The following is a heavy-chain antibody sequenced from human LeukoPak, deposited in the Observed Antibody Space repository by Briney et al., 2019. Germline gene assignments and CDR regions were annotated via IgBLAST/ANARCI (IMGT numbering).Heavy chain of an antibody. V-gene: IGHV1-69*13. J-gene: IGHJ4*02. CDR2: IIPIFGTA. Sequence: SVKVSCKASGGTFSSYAISWVRQAPGQGLEWMGGIIPIFGTANYAQKFQGRVTITADESTSTAYVELSSLRSEDTAVYYCASGGGFGELQVDYWGQGTLVTVSS. CDR1: GGTFSSYA. D-gene: IGHD3-10*01. CDR3: ASGGGFGELQVDY.